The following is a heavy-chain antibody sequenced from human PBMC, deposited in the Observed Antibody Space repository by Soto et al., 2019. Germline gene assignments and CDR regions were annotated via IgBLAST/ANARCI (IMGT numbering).Heavy chain of an antibody. Sequence: GGSLRLSCAASGFTFSSYAMSWVRQAPGTGQVWVSRINSDGSSTSYADSVKGRFTISRDNAKNTLYLQMNSLRAEDTAVYYCAREVEDYCSGGSCYSFFDYWGQGTLVTVSS. V-gene: IGHV3-74*01. CDR1: GFTFSSYA. D-gene: IGHD2-15*01. CDR2: INSDGSST. CDR3: AREVEDYCSGGSCYSFFDY. J-gene: IGHJ4*02.